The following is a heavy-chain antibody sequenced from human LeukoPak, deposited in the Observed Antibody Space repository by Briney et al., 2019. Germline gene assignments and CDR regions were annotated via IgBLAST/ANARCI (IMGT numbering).Heavy chain of an antibody. J-gene: IGHJ6*03. CDR1: GFTFSSYG. CDR3: AGSSGGSYYYYYMDV. D-gene: IGHD2-15*01. V-gene: IGHV3-23*01. CDR2: ISGTGGNT. Sequence: GGTLRLSCAASGFTFSSYGMSWVRQAPGKGLEWVSTISGTGGNTYYAGSVKGRFTVSRDNSKNTLYLQMNSLRAEDTAVYYCAGSSGGSYYYYYMDVWGKGTTVTISS.